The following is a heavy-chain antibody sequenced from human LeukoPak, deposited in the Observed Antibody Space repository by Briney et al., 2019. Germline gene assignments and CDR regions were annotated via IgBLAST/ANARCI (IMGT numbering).Heavy chain of an antibody. J-gene: IGHJ4*02. D-gene: IGHD6-19*01. V-gene: IGHV4-38-2*02. CDR2: IYHSGRT. CDR3: ARNNNGWLGYFDY. Sequence: PSETLSLTCTVSGYSISSGYYWGWVRQPPGKGLEWIGTIYHSGRTYYSPSLEGRLTISVDTSKNQLSLKLSSVTAADTAVYYCARNNNGWLGYFDYWGQGTLVTVSS. CDR1: GYSISSGYY.